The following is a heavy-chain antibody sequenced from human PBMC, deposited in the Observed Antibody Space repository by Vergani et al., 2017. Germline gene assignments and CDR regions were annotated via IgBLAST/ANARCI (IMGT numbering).Heavy chain of an antibody. V-gene: IGHV1-3*01. Sequence: QVQLVQSGAEVKKPGASVKVSCKASGYTFTSYYMHWVRQAPGQRLEWMGWINAGNGNTKYSQKFQGRVTITRDTSASTAYMELSSLRSEDTAVYYCARYSSSWYLDAFDIWGEGTMVTVSS. J-gene: IGHJ3*02. CDR3: ARYSSSWYLDAFDI. CDR1: GYTFTSYY. D-gene: IGHD6-13*01. CDR2: INAGNGNT.